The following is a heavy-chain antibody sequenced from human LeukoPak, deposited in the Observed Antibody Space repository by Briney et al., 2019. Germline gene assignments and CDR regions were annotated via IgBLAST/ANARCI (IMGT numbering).Heavy chain of an antibody. V-gene: IGHV1-8*01. J-gene: IGHJ5*02. CDR3: ARETGTEDVNWFDP. CDR1: GYTFTSYD. CDR2: TNPNSGNT. Sequence: ASVKVSCKASGYTFTSYDINWVRQATGQGLEWMGWTNPNSGNTGYAQKFQGRVTMTRNTSISTAYMELSSLRSEDTAVYYCARETGTEDVNWFDPWGQGTLVTVSS. D-gene: IGHD1-1*01.